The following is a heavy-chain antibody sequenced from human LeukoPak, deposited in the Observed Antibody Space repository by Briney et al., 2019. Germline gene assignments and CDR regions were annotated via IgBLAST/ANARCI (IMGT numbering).Heavy chain of an antibody. V-gene: IGHV3-30-3*01. J-gene: IGHJ4*02. CDR1: GFIFDHFS. CDR2: ISYDGTTK. CDR3: TGGGSWAYSSTLDF. D-gene: IGHD2-2*01. Sequence: GGSLRLSCATSGFIFDHFSMYWVRQAPGKGLEWVTVISYDGTTKHYADSVKGRFTVSRDNSKKTLYLQLNNLRVEDTAVYYCTGGGSWAYSSTLDFWGQGTLVTVST.